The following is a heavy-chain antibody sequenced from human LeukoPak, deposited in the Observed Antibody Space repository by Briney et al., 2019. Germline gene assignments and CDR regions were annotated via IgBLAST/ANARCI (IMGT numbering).Heavy chain of an antibody. V-gene: IGHV3-23*01. CDR2: ITGASGNI. Sequence: GGSLRLSCAASGFTFSTYAMSWVRQAPGKGLEWVSSITGASGNIYSADSVRGRFSISRDNSKNMLYLQMNSLRAEDTAVYYCAKGTAVADIYFDYWGQGTLVTVSS. D-gene: IGHD6-19*01. J-gene: IGHJ4*02. CDR3: AKGTAVADIYFDY. CDR1: GFTFSTYA.